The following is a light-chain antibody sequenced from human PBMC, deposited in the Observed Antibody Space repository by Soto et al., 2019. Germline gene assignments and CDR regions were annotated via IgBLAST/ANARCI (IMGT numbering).Light chain of an antibody. CDR2: DNN. Sequence: QAVVTQPPSVSAAPGQKVTISCSGSTSNIGNDYISWYQQVPGTAPKLLIYDNNKRPSGIPDRFSGSKSGASATLGITGLRTGDEADYYCGTWDNSLSAGVFGGGTKLTVL. CDR3: GTWDNSLSAGV. V-gene: IGLV1-51*01. CDR1: TSNIGNDY. J-gene: IGLJ2*01.